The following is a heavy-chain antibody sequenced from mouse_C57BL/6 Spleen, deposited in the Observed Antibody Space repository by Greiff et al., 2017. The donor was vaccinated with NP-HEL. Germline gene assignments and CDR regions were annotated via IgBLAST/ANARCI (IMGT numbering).Heavy chain of an antibody. CDR1: GFTFSDYG. CDR3: ARKFYYGSSYGAMDY. V-gene: IGHV5-17*01. Sequence: EVMLVESGGGLVKPGGSLKLSCAASGFTFSDYGMHWVRQAPEKGLEWVAYISSGSSTIYYAATVKGRFTISRDHAKNTLFLQMTSLRSEDTAMYYCARKFYYGSSYGAMDYWGQGTSVTVSS. D-gene: IGHD1-1*01. CDR2: ISSGSSTI. J-gene: IGHJ4*01.